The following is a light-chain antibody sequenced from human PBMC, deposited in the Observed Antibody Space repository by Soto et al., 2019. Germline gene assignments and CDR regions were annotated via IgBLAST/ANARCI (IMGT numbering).Light chain of an antibody. Sequence: SYELTQPPSVSVAPGQTARITCGGNNIAGQSVHWYQQKPGQAPVVVVYDDRDRPSGIPERFSGSNSGNTATLTITRVEAGDEAAYYCQLWDSGSYHVVFGGGTKLTVL. V-gene: IGLV3-21*02. CDR3: QLWDSGSYHVV. CDR1: NIAGQS. J-gene: IGLJ2*01. CDR2: DDR.